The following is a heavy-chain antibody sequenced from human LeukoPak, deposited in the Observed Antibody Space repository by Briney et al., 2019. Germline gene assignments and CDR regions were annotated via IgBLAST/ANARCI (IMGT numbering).Heavy chain of an antibody. CDR3: ARRPGGFYYMDI. D-gene: IGHD1-14*01. Sequence: SETLSLTCTVSGGSISSGSYYWNWIRQPAGKGLEWIGRIYSSGSTNYNPSLKSRVTISVDTSKNQFSLKLSSVTAADTAVYYCARRPGGFYYMDIWGKGTTVTVSS. CDR2: IYSSGST. V-gene: IGHV4-61*02. J-gene: IGHJ6*03. CDR1: GGSISSGSYY.